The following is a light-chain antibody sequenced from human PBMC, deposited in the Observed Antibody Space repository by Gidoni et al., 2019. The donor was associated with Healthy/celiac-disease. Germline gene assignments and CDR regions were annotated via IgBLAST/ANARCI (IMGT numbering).Light chain of an antibody. CDR2: DAS. J-gene: IGKJ5*01. CDR3: QQRSNCPIT. V-gene: IGKV3-11*01. CDR1: QSVSSY. Sequence: EIVLTESPATLSLSPGARATLYCSASQSVSSYLAWYQQKPGQAPRLLIYDASNRATGIPARLSGSGSGTDVTLTISSLVPDDFAVYYCQQRSNCPITFGQXTRLEIK.